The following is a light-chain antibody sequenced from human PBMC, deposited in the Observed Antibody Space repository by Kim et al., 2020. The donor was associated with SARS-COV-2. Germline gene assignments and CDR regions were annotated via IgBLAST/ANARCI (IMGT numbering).Light chain of an antibody. CDR3: QQYHSLPIT. Sequence: DIQMTQSPSSLSASVGDRVTITCQASQDIKKSLTWYQQKPGKAPKLLIYDASNLEAGVFSRFSGSGSGTHFTFTISSLQPEDIATYYCQQYHSLPITFGPGTKLEI. V-gene: IGKV1-33*01. J-gene: IGKJ3*01. CDR1: QDIKKS. CDR2: DAS.